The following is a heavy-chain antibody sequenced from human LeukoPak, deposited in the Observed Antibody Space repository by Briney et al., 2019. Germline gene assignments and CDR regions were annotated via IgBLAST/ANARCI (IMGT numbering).Heavy chain of an antibody. J-gene: IGHJ6*03. CDR1: GYSFTSYW. V-gene: IGHV5-51*01. CDR2: IYPGDSDT. D-gene: IGHD2-2*02. CDR3: ARLARCSSTSCYTGYYYYYMDV. Sequence: GESLKISCKGSGYSFTSYWIGWVRQMPGKGLEWMGIIYPGDSDTRYSPSFQGQVPISADKPISTAYLQWSSLKASDTAMYYCARLARCSSTSCYTGYYYYYMDVWGKGTTVTVSS.